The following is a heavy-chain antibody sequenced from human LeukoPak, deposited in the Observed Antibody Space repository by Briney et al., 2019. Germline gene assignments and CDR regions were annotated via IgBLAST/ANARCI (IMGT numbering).Heavy chain of an antibody. V-gene: IGHV3-30*01. D-gene: IGHD3-10*01. CDR2: ILHDGSQT. CDR1: GFTFSTYA. CDR3: AREQTTTSGGGFDF. J-gene: IGHJ4*02. Sequence: GGSLRLSCAASGFTFSTYAMHWVGQAPGRGVEWVASILHDGSQTYDADSVKGRFTISRDNSMYTVHLQMNSLRAEDTAVYYCAREQTTTSGGGFDFWGQGTLVTVSS.